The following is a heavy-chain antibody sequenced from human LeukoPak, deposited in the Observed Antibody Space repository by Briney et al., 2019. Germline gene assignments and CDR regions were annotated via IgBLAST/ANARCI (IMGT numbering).Heavy chain of an antibody. V-gene: IGHV4-39*01. CDR1: GGSITSSSHY. J-gene: IGHJ4*02. Sequence: SETLSLTCTVSGGSITSSSHYWGWIRQPPGMGLEWVGSVHYTGNTYYNSSLSGRITISVDTSSNQFSLRLNSVTTADTALYYCARHDPFQYWGQGALVTVSS. CDR2: VHYTGNT. CDR3: ARHDPFQY.